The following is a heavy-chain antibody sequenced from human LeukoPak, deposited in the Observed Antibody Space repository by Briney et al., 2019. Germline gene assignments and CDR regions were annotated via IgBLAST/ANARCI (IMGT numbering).Heavy chain of an antibody. V-gene: IGHV5-51*01. CDR3: ARPRGYSYGEFYYFDY. CDR1: GYSFTSYW. Sequence: GESLKISCKGSGYSFTSYWIGWVRQVPGKGLEWMGIIYPGDSDTRYSPSFQGQVTISADKSISTAYLQWSSLKASDTAMYYCARPRGYSYGEFYYFDYWGQGTLVTVSS. D-gene: IGHD5-18*01. CDR2: IYPGDSDT. J-gene: IGHJ4*02.